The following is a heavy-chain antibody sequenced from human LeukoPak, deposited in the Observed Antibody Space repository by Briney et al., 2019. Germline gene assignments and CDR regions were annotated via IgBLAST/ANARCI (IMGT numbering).Heavy chain of an antibody. V-gene: IGHV4-61*01. J-gene: IGHJ3*02. Sequence: PSETLSLTCSVSGGSVSSGSYYWSWIRQPPGKGLERIGDIYYSGSTNYSPSLKSRVTISVDTSKNQFSLKLSSVTAADTAVYYCARDSYYDFWSDQPIRAFDIWGQGTMVTVSS. CDR2: IYYSGST. D-gene: IGHD3-3*01. CDR1: GGSVSSGSYY. CDR3: ARDSYYDFWSDQPIRAFDI.